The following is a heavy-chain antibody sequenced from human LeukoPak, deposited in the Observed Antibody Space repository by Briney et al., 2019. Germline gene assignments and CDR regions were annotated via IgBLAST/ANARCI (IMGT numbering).Heavy chain of an antibody. CDR3: ARRGTGHDAFDI. CDR2: IYHSGST. D-gene: IGHD1-1*01. V-gene: IGHV4-30-2*01. CDR1: GGSISSGGYY. Sequence: PSETLSLTCTVSGGSISSGGYYWSWIRQPPGKGLEWIGYIYHSGSTYYNPSLKSRVTISVDRSKNQFSLKLSSVTAADTAVYYCARRGTGHDAFDIWGQGTMVTVSS. J-gene: IGHJ3*02.